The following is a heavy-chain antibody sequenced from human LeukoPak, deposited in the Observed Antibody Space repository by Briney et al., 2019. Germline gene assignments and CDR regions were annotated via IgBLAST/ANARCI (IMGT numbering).Heavy chain of an antibody. Sequence: GGSLRLSCAASGFTFSTYTMNWVRQAPGKGLEWVSGISGSSASTYYADSVKGRFTISRDNSKNTLHVQMNSLRAEDTAVYYCAVGSYYFDYWGQGTLVTVSS. CDR1: GFTFSTYT. D-gene: IGHD3-10*01. CDR3: AVGSYYFDY. J-gene: IGHJ4*02. V-gene: IGHV3-23*01. CDR2: ISGSSAST.